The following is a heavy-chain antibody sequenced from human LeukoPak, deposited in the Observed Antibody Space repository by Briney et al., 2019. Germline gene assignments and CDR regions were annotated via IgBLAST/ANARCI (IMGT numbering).Heavy chain of an antibody. D-gene: IGHD4-17*01. CDR1: GYTFTSYG. CDR3: ARDTLEGWRTVTPDY. J-gene: IGHJ4*02. V-gene: IGHV1-18*01. Sequence: ASVKVSCKASGYTFTSYGISWVRQAPGQGLEWMGWISAYNGNTNYAQKLQGRVTMTTDTSTSTAYMELRSLRSDDTAVYYCARDTLEGWRTVTPDYWGQGTLVTVSS. CDR2: ISAYNGNT.